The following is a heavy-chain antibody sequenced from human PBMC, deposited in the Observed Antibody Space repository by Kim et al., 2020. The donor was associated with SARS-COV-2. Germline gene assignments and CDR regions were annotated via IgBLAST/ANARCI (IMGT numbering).Heavy chain of an antibody. CDR3: ARGGLSSGYRY. CDR2: YT. V-gene: IGHV3-21*01. J-gene: IGHJ4*02. D-gene: IGHD3-22*01. Sequence: YTYYADSLKGRFTVSRDNAKNSLYLQMSSLTAEETAVYYCARGGLSSGYRYWGQGTLVTVSS.